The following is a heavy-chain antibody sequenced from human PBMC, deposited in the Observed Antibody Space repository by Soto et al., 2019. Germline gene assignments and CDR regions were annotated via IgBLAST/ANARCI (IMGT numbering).Heavy chain of an antibody. D-gene: IGHD3-10*01. CDR1: GGTFNTYA. Sequence: QVQLVQSGAEMKKPGSSVKVSCQSSGGTFNTYAMNWVRQAPGQGPEWMGDISPMFGAANYAPKFQGRVTITADETTGTLYMQLSSLTSGDTALYFCAREVQVHTPAFVYWGQGTLVTVSS. CDR3: AREVQVHTPAFVY. V-gene: IGHV1-69*19. CDR2: ISPMFGAA. J-gene: IGHJ4*02.